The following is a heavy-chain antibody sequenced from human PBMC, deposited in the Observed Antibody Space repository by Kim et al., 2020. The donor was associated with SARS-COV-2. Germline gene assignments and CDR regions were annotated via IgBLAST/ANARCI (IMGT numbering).Heavy chain of an antibody. D-gene: IGHD5-18*01. CDR2: IYYSGST. V-gene: IGHV4-39*01. CDR3: ASLLPSGYSYGYVRIIDAFDI. CDR1: GGSISSSSYY. Sequence: SETLSLTCTVSGGSISSSSYYWGWIRQPPGKGLEWIGSIYYSGSTYYNPSLKSRVTISVDTSKNQFSLKLSSVTAADTAVYYCASLLPSGYSYGYVRIIDAFDIWGQGTMVTVSS. J-gene: IGHJ3*02.